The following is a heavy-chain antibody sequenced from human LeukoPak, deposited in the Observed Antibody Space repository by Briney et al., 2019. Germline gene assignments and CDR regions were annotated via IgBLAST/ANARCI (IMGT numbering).Heavy chain of an antibody. CDR3: ARLRTYGSGRVRWFDP. CDR2: IDPSDSET. V-gene: IGHV5-51*01. Sequence: GESLKISFKASGYRFTSYWIGWVRPMPGKGLGWMGIIDPSDSETRYTPSFQGQVTISVDKSLTTADLQWNSLKASDTAMYYCARLRTYGSGRVRWFDPWGQGTLVTVSS. J-gene: IGHJ5*02. D-gene: IGHD3-10*01. CDR1: GYRFTSYW.